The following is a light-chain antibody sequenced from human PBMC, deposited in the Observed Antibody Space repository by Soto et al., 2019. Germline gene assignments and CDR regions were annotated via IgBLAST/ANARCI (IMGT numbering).Light chain of an antibody. CDR3: LSYSSASSYV. CDR1: SSDVGAYNS. Sequence: QSALTQPASVSGSPGQSITISCTGTSSDVGAYNSVSWYQQYPGQAPKLMIHDVSYRPSGGSSRFSGSKSGNTASLTISGLQAEDEADYYCLSYSSASSYVFGTGTKLTVL. CDR2: DVS. V-gene: IGLV2-14*01. J-gene: IGLJ1*01.